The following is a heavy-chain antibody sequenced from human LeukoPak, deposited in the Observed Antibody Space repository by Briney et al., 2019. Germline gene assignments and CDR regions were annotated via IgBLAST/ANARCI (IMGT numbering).Heavy chain of an antibody. CDR2: INPNSGGT. D-gene: IGHD4/OR15-4a*01. J-gene: IGHJ3*02. CDR1: GYTFTGYY. Sequence: ASVKVSCKASGYTFTGYYMHWVRQAPGQGLEWMVWINPNSGGTNYAQKFQGRVTMTTDTSISTAYMELSRLRSDDTAVYYCARTIRWTMDGAFDIWGQGTMVTVSS. V-gene: IGHV1-2*02. CDR3: ARTIRWTMDGAFDI.